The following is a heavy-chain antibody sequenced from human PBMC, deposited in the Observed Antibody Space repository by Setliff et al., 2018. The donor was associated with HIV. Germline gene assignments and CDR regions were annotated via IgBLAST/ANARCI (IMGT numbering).Heavy chain of an antibody. D-gene: IGHD2-21*02. CDR2: IIPMLGIT. Sequence: SVKVSCKATGGTFSSYAMSWVRQAPGQGLEWMGAIIPMLGITNYAQKFQGRVTMIADKSTGTAYMDLSSLTSDDTAVYYCASSFGGNSLRHEAAFDIWGPGIMVTV. V-gene: IGHV1-69*10. CDR1: GGTFSSYA. CDR3: ASSFGGNSLRHEAAFDI. J-gene: IGHJ3*02.